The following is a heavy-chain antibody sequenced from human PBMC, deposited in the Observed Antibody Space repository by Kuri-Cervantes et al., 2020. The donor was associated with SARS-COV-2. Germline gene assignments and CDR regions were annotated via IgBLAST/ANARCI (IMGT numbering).Heavy chain of an antibody. Sequence: GESLKISCTASGFTFGDYAMSWVRQAPGKGLEWVANIKQDGSEKYYVDSVKGRFTISRDNSKNTLYLQMNSLRAEDTAVYYCARDRAAAAGDARFDPWGQGTLVTVSS. J-gene: IGHJ5*02. V-gene: IGHV3-7*01. CDR1: GFTFGDYA. D-gene: IGHD6-13*01. CDR3: ARDRAAAAGDARFDP. CDR2: IKQDGSEK.